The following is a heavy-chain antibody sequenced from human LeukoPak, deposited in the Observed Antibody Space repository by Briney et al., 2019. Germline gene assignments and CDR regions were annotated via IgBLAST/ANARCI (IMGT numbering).Heavy chain of an antibody. CDR1: GFTFSDYY. J-gene: IGHJ5*02. CDR3: ARSPPYSKLRFDP. V-gene: IGHV3-11*03. CDR2: ISSSSSST. Sequence: PGGSLRLSCAASGFTFSDYYMSWIRQAPGKRLEWVAYISSSSSSTDYADSVKGRFTISRDNAKNSLYLHMNSLRAEDTAVYYCARSPPYSKLRFDPWGQGTLVTVSS. D-gene: IGHD6-13*01.